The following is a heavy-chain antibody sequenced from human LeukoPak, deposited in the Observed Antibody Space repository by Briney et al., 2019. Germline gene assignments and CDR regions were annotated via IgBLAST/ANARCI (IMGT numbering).Heavy chain of an antibody. Sequence: PSETLSLTCTVSGDSISSFHWSWIRQPPGRGLEWFGYFSDSGNTNCNPYLKSRVTISVDTSKSQFSLKLNSVTAADTAVYYCAGGTYLDPRDYWGQGTLVTVSS. CDR1: GDSISSFH. CDR2: FSDSGNT. V-gene: IGHV4-59*01. J-gene: IGHJ4*02. CDR3: AGGTYLDPRDY. D-gene: IGHD3/OR15-3a*01.